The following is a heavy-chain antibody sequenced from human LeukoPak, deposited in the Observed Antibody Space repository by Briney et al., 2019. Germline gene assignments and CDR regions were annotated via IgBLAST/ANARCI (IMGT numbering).Heavy chain of an antibody. CDR1: GFSFGNYW. Sequence: PGGSLRLSCSASGFSFGNYWMSWVRQTPGKGLELVANINEDGSEKNYVDSVKGRFTMSRDNAHNSVHLQMNSLRDEDTAVYYCAREVRAVGGGKRFDPWGQGTLVTVSS. CDR3: AREVRAVGGGKRFDP. V-gene: IGHV3-7*01. CDR2: INEDGSEK. J-gene: IGHJ5*02. D-gene: IGHD3-16*01.